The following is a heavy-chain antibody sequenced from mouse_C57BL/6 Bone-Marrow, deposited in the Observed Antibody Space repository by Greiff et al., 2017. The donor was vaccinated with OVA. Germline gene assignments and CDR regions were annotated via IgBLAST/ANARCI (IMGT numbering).Heavy chain of an antibody. CDR1: GFNIKDYY. J-gene: IGHJ3*01. V-gene: IGHV14-2*01. D-gene: IGHD2-2*01. Sequence: EVKLMESGAELVKPGASVKLSCTASGFNIKDYYMHWVKQRTEQGLEWIGRIDPEDGETKYAPKFQGKATITADTPANTAYLPLSSLTSEDTAVYYCALPDLRWLRREFAYWGQGTLVTVSA. CDR2: IDPEDGET. CDR3: ALPDLRWLRREFAY.